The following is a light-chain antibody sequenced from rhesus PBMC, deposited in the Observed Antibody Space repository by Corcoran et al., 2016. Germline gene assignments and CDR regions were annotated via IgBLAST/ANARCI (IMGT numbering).Light chain of an antibody. V-gene: IGKV1-74*01. CDR3: QHNYGTPYS. CDR2: KAS. Sequence: DIQMTQSPSSLSASVGDRVTITCRTSENVNNYLNWYQQKPGKAPKLLIYKASTLQSGVPSRVSGRGSRTDYTFTISSLQSEDVATYYCQHNYGTPYSFGQGTKVEIK. J-gene: IGKJ2*01. CDR1: ENVNNY.